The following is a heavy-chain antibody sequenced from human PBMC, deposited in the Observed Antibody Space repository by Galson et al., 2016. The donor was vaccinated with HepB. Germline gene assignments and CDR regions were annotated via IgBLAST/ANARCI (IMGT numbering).Heavy chain of an antibody. CDR3: ANLGSGSCRWYFYGMEV. Sequence: SLRLSCAASGFTFSNFAMTWVRQAPGKGLEWISGISGKGDSTYYADSVTGRFTVSRDNSKNTLHLHMNSLRVDDTAVYYCANLGSGSCRWYFYGMEVWGKGTTVTVPS. D-gene: IGHD3-10*01. V-gene: IGHV3-23*01. CDR1: GFTFSNFA. CDR2: ISGKGDST. J-gene: IGHJ6*04.